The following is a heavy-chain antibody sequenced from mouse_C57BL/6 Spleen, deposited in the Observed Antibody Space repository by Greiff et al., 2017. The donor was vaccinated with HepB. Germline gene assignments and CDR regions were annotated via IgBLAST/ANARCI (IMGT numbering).Heavy chain of an antibody. J-gene: IGHJ4*01. D-gene: IGHD3-2*02. CDR1: GFTFSSYA. CDR3: AREKRVRFYAMDY. CDR2: ISDGGSYT. V-gene: IGHV5-4*01. Sequence: EVNVVESGGGLVKPGGSLKLSCAASGFTFSSYAMSWVRQTPEKRLEWVATISDGGSYTYYPDNVKGRFTISRDNAKNNLYLQMSHLKSEDTAMYYCAREKRVRFYAMDYWGQGTSVTVSS.